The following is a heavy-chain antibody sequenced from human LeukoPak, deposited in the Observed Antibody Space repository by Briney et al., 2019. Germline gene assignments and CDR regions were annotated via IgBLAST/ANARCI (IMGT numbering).Heavy chain of an antibody. V-gene: IGHV3-33*01. J-gene: IGHJ4*02. Sequence: PGGSLRLSCVACGFSFSGAGMHWVRQAPGKGLEWVAVIWYDGSNKYYADSVKGRFTISRDNSKNTLYLQMNSLRAEDTAVYYCARAPHDYGDYGDYWGQGTLVTVSS. CDR2: IWYDGSNK. CDR1: GFSFSGAG. D-gene: IGHD4-17*01. CDR3: ARAPHDYGDYGDY.